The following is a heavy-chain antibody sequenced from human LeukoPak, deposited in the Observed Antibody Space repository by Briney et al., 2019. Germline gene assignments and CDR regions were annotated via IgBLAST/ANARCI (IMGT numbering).Heavy chain of an antibody. CDR2: ISSSGSTI. Sequence: PGGSLRLSCAAPGFTFSDYYMSWIRQAPGKGLEWVSYISSSGSTIYYADSVKGRFTISRDNAKNSLYLQMNSLRAEDTAVYYCARDLDSSLYWFDPWGQGTLVTVSS. J-gene: IGHJ5*02. CDR3: ARDLDSSLYWFDP. V-gene: IGHV3-11*01. CDR1: GFTFSDYY. D-gene: IGHD3-22*01.